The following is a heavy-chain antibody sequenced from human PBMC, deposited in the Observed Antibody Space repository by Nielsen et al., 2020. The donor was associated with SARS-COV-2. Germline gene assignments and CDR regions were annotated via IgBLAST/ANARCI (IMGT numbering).Heavy chain of an antibody. D-gene: IGHD1-26*01. CDR2: INFDGTGT. J-gene: IGHJ3*01. CDR1: GFTFTAYW. V-gene: IGHV3-74*01. CDR3: ARDGVVGSTNTFDV. Sequence: GGSLRLSCTASGFTFTAYWMHLVRQAPGKGLTWVSHINFDGTGTSYADSVKGRFTISRDNAKNTVYLQMNSLRAEDTAVYYCARDGVVGSTNTFDVWGQGTVVTVSS.